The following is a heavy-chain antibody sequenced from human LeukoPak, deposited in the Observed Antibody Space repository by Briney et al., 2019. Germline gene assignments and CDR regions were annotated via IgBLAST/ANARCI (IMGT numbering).Heavy chain of an antibody. Sequence: GGSLRLSCAASGFTFSSYSMSLIRQAPGTGLEWVSGINGSGGSTYYADSVKGRCTISRDNSNNTLYLQMSSLRAEDTAVYYCAKGVAVGPGVDYWGQGTLVTVSS. CDR1: GFTFSSYS. CDR2: INGSGGST. D-gene: IGHD6-19*01. CDR3: AKGVAVGPGVDY. V-gene: IGHV3-23*01. J-gene: IGHJ4*02.